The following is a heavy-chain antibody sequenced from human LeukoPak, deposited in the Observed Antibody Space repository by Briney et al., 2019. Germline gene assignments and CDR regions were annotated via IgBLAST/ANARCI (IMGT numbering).Heavy chain of an antibody. J-gene: IGHJ6*02. V-gene: IGHV1-2*02. CDR3: ASNGNIRGMDV. CDR2: INPNSGDT. D-gene: IGHD2/OR15-2a*01. CDR1: GYTFTDYY. Sequence: GASVKVSCKASGYTFTDYYMHWVRQAPGQGLEWMGWINPNSGDTNYAQKFQGRVTMTRDTSISTAYMELSRLRSDDTAVYYCASNGNIRGMDVWGQGTTVTVSS.